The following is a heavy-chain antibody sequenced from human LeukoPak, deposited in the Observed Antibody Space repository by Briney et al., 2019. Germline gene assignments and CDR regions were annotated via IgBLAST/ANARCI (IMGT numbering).Heavy chain of an antibody. CDR3: ARDPFYGGNLYYFDY. D-gene: IGHD4-17*01. Sequence: SETLSLTCTASGGSISTYYWNWIRQSAGKGLEWIGRIYTSGSTNYNPSLKSRVTMSVDTSKNQFSLKLSSVTAADTAVYYCARDPFYGGNLYYFDYWGQGTLVTVSS. J-gene: IGHJ4*02. V-gene: IGHV4-4*07. CDR1: GGSISTYY. CDR2: IYTSGST.